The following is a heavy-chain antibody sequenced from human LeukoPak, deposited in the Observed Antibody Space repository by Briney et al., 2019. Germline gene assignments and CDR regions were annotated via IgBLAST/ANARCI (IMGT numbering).Heavy chain of an antibody. CDR2: ISSSGSTI. Sequence: AGGSLRLSCAASGFTFSDYYMSWIRQAPGKGLEWVSYISSSGSTIYYADSVKGRFTISRHNAKNSLYLQMNSLRAEDTAVYYCARHSGGPAAITHCYYYMDDWGKGTTVTVSS. CDR3: ARHSGGPAAITHCYYYMDD. D-gene: IGHD2-2*01. CDR1: GFTFSDYY. J-gene: IGHJ6*03. V-gene: IGHV3-11*04.